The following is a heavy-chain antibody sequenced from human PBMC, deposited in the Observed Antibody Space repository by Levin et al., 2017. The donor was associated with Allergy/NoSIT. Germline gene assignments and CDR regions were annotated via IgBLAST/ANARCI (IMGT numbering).Heavy chain of an antibody. CDR1: GFTFSNYW. CDR3: GSTYSSGWYVDY. Sequence: GESLKISCAASGFTFSNYWMSWVRQAPGKGLEWVANIMQDGSEKYYVDSVKGRFTISRDNAKNSLYLQMNSLRAEDTAVYYCGSTYSSGWYVDYWGQGALVTVSP. D-gene: IGHD6-19*01. V-gene: IGHV3-7*01. CDR2: IMQDGSEK. J-gene: IGHJ4*02.